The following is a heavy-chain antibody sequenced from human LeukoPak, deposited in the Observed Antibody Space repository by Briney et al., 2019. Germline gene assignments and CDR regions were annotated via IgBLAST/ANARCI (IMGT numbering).Heavy chain of an antibody. CDR2: MNPNSGNT. CDR1: GYTFTSYD. Sequence: GASVKVSCKASGYTFTSYDINWVRQATGQGLEWMGWMNPNSGNTGYAQKFQGRVTMTRNTSISTAYMELSSLRSEDTAVYYCARLGSWYYYYYGMDVWGQGTTVTVSS. V-gene: IGHV1-8*01. D-gene: IGHD6-19*01. J-gene: IGHJ6*02. CDR3: ARLGSWYYYYYGMDV.